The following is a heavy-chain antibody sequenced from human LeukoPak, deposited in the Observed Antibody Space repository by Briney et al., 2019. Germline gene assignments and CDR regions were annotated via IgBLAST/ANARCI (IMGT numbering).Heavy chain of an antibody. V-gene: IGHV3-66*01. CDR2: IYSGGTT. CDR3: ARDLYVDIVAPSGMDV. J-gene: IGHJ6*02. D-gene: IGHD5-12*01. Sequence: GGSLRLSWAASGFTVSSNSMSWVRQAPGKGLEWVSVIYSGGTTYYADSVKGRFTISKDNSKNTLYLQMNSLRAEDTAVYYCARDLYVDIVAPSGMDVWGQGTTVTVSS. CDR1: GFTVSSNS.